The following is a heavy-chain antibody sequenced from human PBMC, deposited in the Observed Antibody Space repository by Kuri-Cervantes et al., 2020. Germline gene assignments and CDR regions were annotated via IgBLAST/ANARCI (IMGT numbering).Heavy chain of an antibody. D-gene: IGHD4-17*01. J-gene: IGHJ4*02. CDR3: ASESSYGDYLFDY. Sequence: GGSLRLSCAASGFTFSSYSVNWVRQAPGKGLERVSYISSSSSTIYYADSVKGRFTISRDNAKNSLYLQMNSLRAEYTAVYYCASESSYGDYLFDYWGQGTLVTVSS. CDR2: ISSSSSTI. V-gene: IGHV3-48*01. CDR1: GFTFSSYS.